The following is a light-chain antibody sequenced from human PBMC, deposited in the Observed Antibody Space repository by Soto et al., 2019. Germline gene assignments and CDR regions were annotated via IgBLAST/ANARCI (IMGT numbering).Light chain of an antibody. CDR2: DAS. J-gene: IGKJ1*01. V-gene: IGKV3-15*01. CDR3: QQYDSSPRT. Sequence: EIVMTQSPATLSVSPGERATLSCRASQSVNIYLAWYQQKPGQAPRLLIYDASTRATDIPARFSGSGSGTDFTLTINRLEPEDFAVYYCQQYDSSPRTFGQGTK. CDR1: QSVNIY.